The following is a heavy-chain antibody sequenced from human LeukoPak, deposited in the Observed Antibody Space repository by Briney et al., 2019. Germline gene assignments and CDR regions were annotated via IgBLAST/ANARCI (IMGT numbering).Heavy chain of an antibody. V-gene: IGHV3-53*01. D-gene: IGHD1-26*01. J-gene: IGHJ4*02. Sequence: GGSLRLSCAASGFTVSSKRMNWVRQAPGKGLEWVSVLYTGGTTDYADSVKGRFTISRDNSKNTLYLEMNSLRAEDTAMYYCARSQIVGANVFDDWGQGTLVTVSS. CDR2: LYTGGTT. CDR1: GFTVSSKR. CDR3: ARSQIVGANVFDD.